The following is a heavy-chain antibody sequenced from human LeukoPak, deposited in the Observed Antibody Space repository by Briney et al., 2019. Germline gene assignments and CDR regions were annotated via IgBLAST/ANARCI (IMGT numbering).Heavy chain of an antibody. CDR3: ARAMDIWTYQY. CDR2: IYYSGST. V-gene: IGHV4-39*01. Sequence: SEILSLTCTVSGGSISSSSYYWGWIRQPPGKGLEWIGSIYYSGSTYYNPSLKSRVTISVDTSKNQFSLKLSSVTAADTAVYYCARAMDIWTYQYWGQGTLVTVSS. CDR1: GGSISSSSYY. D-gene: IGHD5-12*01. J-gene: IGHJ4*02.